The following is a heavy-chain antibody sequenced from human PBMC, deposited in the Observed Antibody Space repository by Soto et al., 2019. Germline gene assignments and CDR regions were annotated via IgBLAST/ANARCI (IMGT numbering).Heavy chain of an antibody. CDR2: ISGSGDTI. CDR1: GFIFSDYY. J-gene: IGHJ4*02. Sequence: QVQLVQSGGGLVRPGGSLRLSCEASGFIFSDYYMAWIRQAPGKGLEWVSYISGSGDTIYYADSVMGRFTISRDSAKDSLYLQMNTMRDEDTAIYYCARLGQFDFWGQGTVVTVSS. V-gene: IGHV3-11*01. CDR3: ARLGQFDF.